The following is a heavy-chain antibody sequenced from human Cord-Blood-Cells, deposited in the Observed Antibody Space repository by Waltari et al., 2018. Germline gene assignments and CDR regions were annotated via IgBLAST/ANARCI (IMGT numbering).Heavy chain of an antibody. CDR2: INHSGST. Sequence: LTCAVYGGSFSGYYWSWIRQPPGKGLEWIGEINHSGSTNYNPSLKSRVTISVDTSKNQFSLKLSSVTAADTAVYYCARGRRIAVAGNFDYWGQGTLVTVSS. J-gene: IGHJ4*02. CDR3: ARGRRIAVAGNFDY. V-gene: IGHV4-34*01. CDR1: GGSFSGYY. D-gene: IGHD6-19*01.